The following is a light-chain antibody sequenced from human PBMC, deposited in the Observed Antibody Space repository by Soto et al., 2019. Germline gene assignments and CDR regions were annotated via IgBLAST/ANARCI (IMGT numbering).Light chain of an antibody. CDR1: SSDVGGYNY. CDR3: SSYTTSNTRQIV. Sequence: QSVLTQPASVSGSPGQSITISCTGTSSDVGGYNYVSWYQHHPGKAPKLMIFDVSNRPSGVSNRCSGSKSGNTASLTISGLQPEDDADYYCSSYTTSNTRQIVFGTGTKLTVL. V-gene: IGLV2-14*03. J-gene: IGLJ1*01. CDR2: DVS.